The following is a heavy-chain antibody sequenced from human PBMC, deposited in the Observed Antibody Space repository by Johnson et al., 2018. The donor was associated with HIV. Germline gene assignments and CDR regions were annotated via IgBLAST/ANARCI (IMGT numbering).Heavy chain of an antibody. CDR3: ASGYYDILTGYR. Sequence: VQLVESGGGVVRPGGSLRLSCAASGFTFNDYGMSWVRQAPGKGLEWVSGINWNGGSTGYADSVKGRFTISRDNAKNSLYLQMNSMRAEDTAVYYCASGYYDILTGYRWGQGTMVTVSS. J-gene: IGHJ3*01. CDR1: GFTFNDYG. D-gene: IGHD3-9*01. V-gene: IGHV3-20*04. CDR2: INWNGGST.